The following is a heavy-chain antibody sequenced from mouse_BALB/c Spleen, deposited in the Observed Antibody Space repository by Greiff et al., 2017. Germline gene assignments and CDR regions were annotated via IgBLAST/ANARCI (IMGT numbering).Heavy chain of an antibody. Sequence: VHVKQSGAELVKPGASVKLSCTASGFNIKDTYMHWVKQRPEQGLEWIGRIDPANGNTKYDPKFQGKATITADTSSNTAYLQLSSLTSEDTAVYYCARDGYGFAYWGQGTLVTVSA. CDR1: GFNIKDTY. V-gene: IGHV14-3*02. J-gene: IGHJ3*01. CDR2: IDPANGNT. D-gene: IGHD1-2*01. CDR3: ARDGYGFAY.